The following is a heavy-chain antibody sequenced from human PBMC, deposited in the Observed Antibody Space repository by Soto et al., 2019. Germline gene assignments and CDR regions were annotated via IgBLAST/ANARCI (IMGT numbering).Heavy chain of an antibody. D-gene: IGHD3-10*01. CDR2: ISAYNGNT. V-gene: IGHV1-18*01. CDR1: GYTFTSYG. CDR3: ARSRIELLWFGELSERYYFDY. J-gene: IGHJ4*02. Sequence: GASVKVSCQASGYTFTSYGISWGRQAPGQGLEWMGWISAYNGNTNYAQKLQGRVTMTTDTSTSTAYMELRSLRSDDTAVYYCARSRIELLWFGELSERYYFDYWGQGTLVTVSS.